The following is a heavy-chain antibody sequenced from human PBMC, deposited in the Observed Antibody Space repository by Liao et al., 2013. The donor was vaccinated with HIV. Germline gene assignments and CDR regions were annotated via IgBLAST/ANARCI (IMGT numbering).Heavy chain of an antibody. CDR1: GGSISSYS. Sequence: QVQLQESGPGLVKPSTTLSLKCTISGGSISSYSWNWIRQSAGRGLEWIGRVSATGGTVYNPSLRSRVTMSVDTSRNEFSLNLILLTAADTAVYYCARGVVGSLPLGYMDVWGKGTTVTVSS. D-gene: IGHD1-26*01. CDR2: VSATGGT. V-gene: IGHV4-4*07. CDR3: ARGVVGSLPLGYMDV. J-gene: IGHJ6*03.